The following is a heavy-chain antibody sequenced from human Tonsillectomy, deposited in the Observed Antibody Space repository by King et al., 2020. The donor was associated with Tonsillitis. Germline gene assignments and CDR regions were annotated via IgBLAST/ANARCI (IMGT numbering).Heavy chain of an antibody. CDR1: GGSISSSY. Sequence: QLQESGPGLVKPSETLSLTCTVSGGSISSSYWSWIRQPPGKGLEWIGYIYYSGSTNYKPSLKSRVTISVDTSKNQFSLKLRSVTAADTAVYYCARDWGSYDYVWGSYRSNAFDIWGPGTMVTVSS. V-gene: IGHV4-59*01. CDR2: IYYSGST. D-gene: IGHD3-16*02. J-gene: IGHJ3*02. CDR3: ARDWGSYDYVWGSYRSNAFDI.